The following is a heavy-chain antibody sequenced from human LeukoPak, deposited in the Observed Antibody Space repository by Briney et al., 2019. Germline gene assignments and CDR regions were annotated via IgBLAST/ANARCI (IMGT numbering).Heavy chain of an antibody. D-gene: IGHD4-17*01. V-gene: IGHV3-9*01. CDR3: ARFNGDYYGMDV. CDR1: GFTFDDYA. Sequence: PGRSLRLSCAASGFTFDDYAMHWVRQAPGKGLEWVSGISWNSGSIGYADSVKGRFTISRDNAKNSLYLQMNSLRDEVTAFYYCARFNGDYYGMDVWGQGTTVTVSS. CDR2: ISWNSGSI. J-gene: IGHJ6*02.